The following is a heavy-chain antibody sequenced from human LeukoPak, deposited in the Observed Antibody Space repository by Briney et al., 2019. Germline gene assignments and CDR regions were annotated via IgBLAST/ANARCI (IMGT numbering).Heavy chain of an antibody. J-gene: IGHJ6*03. Sequence: PGGSLRLSCAASGFTFSSYWMHWVRQAPGKGLVWVSRINSDGSSTSYADSVKGRFTISRDNAKNTLYLQMNSLRAEDTAVYYCARDKWDGGGSGSYPQPYYYYYYMDVWGKGTTVTVSS. CDR1: GFTFSSYW. CDR2: INSDGSST. CDR3: ARDKWDGGGSGSYPQPYYYYYYMDV. D-gene: IGHD3-10*01. V-gene: IGHV3-74*01.